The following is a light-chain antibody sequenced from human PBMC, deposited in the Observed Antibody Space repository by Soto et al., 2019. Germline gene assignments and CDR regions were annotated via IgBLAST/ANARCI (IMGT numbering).Light chain of an antibody. CDR3: QQYSSSPS. V-gene: IGKV3-15*01. Sequence: EVVMTQSPTTLSVSPGERATLSFRASQSVSTNLAWYQQKPGQVPSLLIYGASTRASGIPARFSGSGSGTEFTLTIGSLQSADFAVYYCQQYSSSPSFGQGTRPEI. J-gene: IGKJ5*01. CDR1: QSVSTN. CDR2: GAS.